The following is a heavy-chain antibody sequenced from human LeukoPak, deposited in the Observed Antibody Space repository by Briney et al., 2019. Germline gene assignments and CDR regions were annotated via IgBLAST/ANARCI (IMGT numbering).Heavy chain of an antibody. V-gene: IGHV4-39*01. Sequence: KPSETLCLTCTVSGGSISSSSYCWGWIRQPPGKGLEWIGSIYYSGSTYYNPSLKSRVTISVDTSKNQFSLKLSSVTAADTAVYYCARTVVVVAATLEYFEYGGQGTLVTVSS. CDR1: GGSISSSSYC. J-gene: IGHJ4*02. CDR2: IYYSGST. CDR3: ARTVVVVAATLEYFEY. D-gene: IGHD2-15*01.